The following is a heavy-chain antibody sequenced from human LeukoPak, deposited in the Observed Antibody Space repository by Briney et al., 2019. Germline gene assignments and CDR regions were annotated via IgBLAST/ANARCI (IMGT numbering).Heavy chain of an antibody. CDR3: ARFSNYDILTGYFNLDS. J-gene: IGHJ4*02. V-gene: IGHV3-7*02. Sequence: GGSLRLSCAASGFTFSSYWMSWVRQAPGKGPEWVADIKQDGSEKYYVDFVKGRCTISRDNAKNSLYLQMNNLRAGDTAVYYCARFSNYDILTGYFNLDSWGQGTLVTVSS. CDR2: IKQDGSEK. D-gene: IGHD3-9*01. CDR1: GFTFSSYW.